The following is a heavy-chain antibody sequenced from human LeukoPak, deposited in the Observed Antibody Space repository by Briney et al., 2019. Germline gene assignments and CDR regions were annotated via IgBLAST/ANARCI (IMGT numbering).Heavy chain of an antibody. CDR3: ASTYCSGGSCYWALDY. J-gene: IGHJ4*02. CDR2: IHHSGSI. D-gene: IGHD2-15*01. CDR1: GDSISSFY. V-gene: IGHV4-59*08. Sequence: SETLSLTCSVSGDSISSFYWSWIRQPPGKGLEWIGNIHHSGSINYNPSLKSRVTISVDTSKKQFSLKLSSVTAADTAVYYCASTYCSGGSCYWALDYWGQGTLVTVSS.